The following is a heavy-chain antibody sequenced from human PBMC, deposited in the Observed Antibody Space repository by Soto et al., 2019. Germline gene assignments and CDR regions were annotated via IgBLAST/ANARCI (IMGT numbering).Heavy chain of an antibody. J-gene: IGHJ3*02. CDR1: GYTVTSYG. D-gene: IGHD6-13*01. Sequence: ASVKVSCKASGYTVTSYGIHWVRQAPGQRLEWMGRISAGNGHTEYSQKFQGRITITRDTSASTAYMELSRLRSEDTAVYYCARASSDDAFDIWGQGTMVTVSS. CDR2: ISAGNGHT. V-gene: IGHV1-3*01. CDR3: ARASSDDAFDI.